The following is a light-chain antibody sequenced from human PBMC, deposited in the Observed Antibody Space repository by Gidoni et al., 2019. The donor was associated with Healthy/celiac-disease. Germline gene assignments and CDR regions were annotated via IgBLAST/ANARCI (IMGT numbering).Light chain of an antibody. CDR3: SSYTGSSTREV. V-gene: IGLV2-14*01. CDR2: DVS. J-gene: IGLJ1*01. CDR1: SSDVGGYNY. Sequence: QSALTQPASVSGSPGQSITISCTGTSSDVGGYNYVTWYQQPPGKAPKLMIYDVSNRPSGVSNRFSGSKSGNTASLTISGLQAEDEADYYCSSYTGSSTREVFGTGTKVTVL.